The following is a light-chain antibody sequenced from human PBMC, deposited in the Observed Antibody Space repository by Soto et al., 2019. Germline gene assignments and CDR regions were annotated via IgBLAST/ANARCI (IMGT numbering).Light chain of an antibody. V-gene: IGLV2-14*03. J-gene: IGLJ1*01. Sequence: SELTQPASVSGSPVQSIAISRNRTSSDVGGYNSVSWYQQHPGKAPKLMIYNVSNRPSGVSDRFSGSKSGNTASLTISGLQAEDEADYYCSSYTSSNTYVFGTGTKVTV. CDR2: NVS. CDR1: SSDVGGYNS. CDR3: SSYTSSNTYV.